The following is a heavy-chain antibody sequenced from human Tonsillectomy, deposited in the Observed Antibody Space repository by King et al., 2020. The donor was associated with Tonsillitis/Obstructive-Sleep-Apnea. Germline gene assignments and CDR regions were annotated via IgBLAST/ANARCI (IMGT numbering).Heavy chain of an antibody. V-gene: IGHV3-23*04. CDR3: AKEKYSGYYTDFDY. J-gene: IGHJ4*02. Sequence: VQLVESGGGLVPPGGSLRLSCEASGFTFSNYAMTWVRQAPGKGLEWVSAISGTGGSTYYADSMQGRFTISRDNSKNTLYLQMNSLRAEDTAVYYCAKEKYSGYYTDFDYWGQGTLVTVSS. CDR1: GFTFSNYA. CDR2: ISGTGGST. D-gene: IGHD5-12*01.